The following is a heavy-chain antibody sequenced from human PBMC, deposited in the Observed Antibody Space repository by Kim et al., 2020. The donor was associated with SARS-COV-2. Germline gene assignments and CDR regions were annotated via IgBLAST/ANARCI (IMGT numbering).Heavy chain of an antibody. D-gene: IGHD3-10*01. CDR1: GYTFTSYD. CDR3: ARVVVWFGESCHP. J-gene: IGHJ5*02. CDR2: MNPNSGNT. Sequence: ASVKVSCKASGYTFTSYDINWVRQATGQGLEWMGWMNPNSGNTGYAQKFQGRVTMTRNTSISTAYMELSSLRSEDTAVYYCARVVVWFGESCHPWGQGTLVTVSS. V-gene: IGHV1-8*01.